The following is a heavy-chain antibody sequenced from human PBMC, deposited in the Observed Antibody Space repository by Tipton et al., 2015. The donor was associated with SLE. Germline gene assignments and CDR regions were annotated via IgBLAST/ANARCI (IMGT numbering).Heavy chain of an antibody. CDR1: GGSFSGYY. Sequence: TLSLTCAVYGGSFSGYYWGWIRQPPGKGLEWIGNIYHSGSTYYNPSLKSRVTISVDTSKNQFSLKLRSVTAADTAVYYCASGQNWFDLWGRGTLVTVSS. V-gene: IGHV4-34*01. D-gene: IGHD1-1*01. CDR2: IYHSGST. J-gene: IGHJ2*01. CDR3: ASGQNWFDL.